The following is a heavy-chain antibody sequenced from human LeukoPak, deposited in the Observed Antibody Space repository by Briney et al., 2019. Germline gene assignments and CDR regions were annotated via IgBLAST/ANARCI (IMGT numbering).Heavy chain of an antibody. Sequence: GGTLRLSCAASGFTFSSCAMSWVRQAPGKGLEWVSAISGCGCSTYYADSVKGRFTISRDNYKNTLYLQMYSLRAEDTAVYYCAKIYCSSTSCYDYDAFDIWGQGTMVTVSS. CDR2: ISGCGCST. D-gene: IGHD2-2*01. J-gene: IGHJ3*02. V-gene: IGHV3-23*01. CDR1: GFTFSSCA. CDR3: AKIYCSSTSCYDYDAFDI.